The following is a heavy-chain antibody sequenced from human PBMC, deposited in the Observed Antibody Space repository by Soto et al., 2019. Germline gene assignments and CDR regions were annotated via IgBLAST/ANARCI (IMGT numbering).Heavy chain of an antibody. CDR1: GFTFSSFD. V-gene: IGHV3-23*01. J-gene: IGHJ3*01. Sequence: EVQLLESGGGLVQPGGSLRRSCAASGFTFSSFDMNWVRQAPGKGLEWVSTVSPGGDVSHYTDYVKGRFTISRDNSRRTLHLQMDSLRAEDAAVYFCVRIAITATTNWGAFDVWGQGKVVSVSS. D-gene: IGHD1-20*01. CDR2: VSPGGDVS. CDR3: VRIAITATTNWGAFDV.